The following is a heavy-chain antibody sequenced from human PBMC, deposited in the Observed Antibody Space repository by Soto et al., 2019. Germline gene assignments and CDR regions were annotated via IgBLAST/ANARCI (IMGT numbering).Heavy chain of an antibody. V-gene: IGHV4-34*01. Sequence: QVQLQQWGAGLLKPSETLSLTCGVYGGSFSEYYWYWIRQPPGMGLEWIGDLSHTGNTKYNPSLKSRLTISLDTSKRQFSLQLRSVTAADTAMYYCVLFVEADALSDSWAQGTLVSVSS. CDR3: VLFVEADALSDS. D-gene: IGHD2-15*01. J-gene: IGHJ4*02. CDR1: GGSFSEYY. CDR2: LSHTGNT.